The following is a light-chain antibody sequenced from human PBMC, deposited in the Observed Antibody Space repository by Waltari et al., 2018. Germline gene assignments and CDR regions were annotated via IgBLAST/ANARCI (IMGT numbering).Light chain of an antibody. CDR1: QSLLHNNGDNY. V-gene: IGKV2-28*01. J-gene: IGKJ4*01. Sequence: DIVMTQSPLSLPVTPGERASIYCKSTQSLLHNNGDNYLDWYVQRPGQSPQLLIDLTSKRASGVPDRLSGSGSGTDFTLKISRVEAEDVGVYYCMQTLQTPFTFGGGTKVEIK. CDR2: LTS. CDR3: MQTLQTPFT.